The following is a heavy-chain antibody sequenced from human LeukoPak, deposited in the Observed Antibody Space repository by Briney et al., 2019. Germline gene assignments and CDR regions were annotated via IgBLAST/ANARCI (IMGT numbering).Heavy chain of an antibody. CDR1: GFTFSSYA. D-gene: IGHD4/OR15-4a*01. CDR3: ARRAGAYSHPYDY. J-gene: IGHJ4*02. CDR2: ISGSGGNT. V-gene: IGHV3-23*01. Sequence: GGPLRLSCAASGFTFSSYAMSWVRQAPGKGLEWVSAISGSGGNTHYSDSLKGRFTISRDNSKNTLYLQMNSLRVEDTAVYYCARRAGAYSHPYDYWGQGTLVTVSS.